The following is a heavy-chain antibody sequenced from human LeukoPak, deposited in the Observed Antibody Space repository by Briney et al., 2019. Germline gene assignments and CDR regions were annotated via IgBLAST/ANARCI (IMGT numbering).Heavy chain of an antibody. J-gene: IGHJ4*02. V-gene: IGHV4-34*01. CDR2: IDHSGST. D-gene: IGHD2-21*01. CDR3: ARGKGDYCDY. Sequence: SETLSLTCAVYGGSFSGNYWSWIRQPPGKGLEWIGEIDHSGSTNYNPSLKSRVTISVDTSKNQFSLKLSSVTAADTAVYYCARGKGDYCDYWGQGTLVTVSS. CDR1: GGSFSGNY.